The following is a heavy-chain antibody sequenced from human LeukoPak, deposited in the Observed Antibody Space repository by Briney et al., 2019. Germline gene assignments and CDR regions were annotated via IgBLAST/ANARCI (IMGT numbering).Heavy chain of an antibody. CDR1: GFTFSSTW. J-gene: IGHJ4*02. Sequence: PGGSRRLSCAASGFTFSSTWMHWFRQAPGKGPVWVSRIHIDGSSTIYADSVKGRFTISRDNARNTLYLQMNSLRAEDTAVYYCVRDRYYVPDYWGQGTLVTVSS. CDR3: VRDRYYVPDY. CDR2: IHIDGSST. V-gene: IGHV3-74*01. D-gene: IGHD3-16*01.